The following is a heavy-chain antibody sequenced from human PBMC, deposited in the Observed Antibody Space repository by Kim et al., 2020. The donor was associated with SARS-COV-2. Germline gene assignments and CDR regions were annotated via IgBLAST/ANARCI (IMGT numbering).Heavy chain of an antibody. J-gene: IGHJ4*02. CDR1: GGSFSGYY. Sequence: SETLSLTCAVYGGSFSGYYWSWIRQPPGKGLEWIGEINHSGSTNYNPSLKSRVTISVDTSKNQFSLKLSSVTAADTAVYYCARVHDSSGYLDYWGQGTLVTVSS. D-gene: IGHD3-22*01. V-gene: IGHV4-34*01. CDR2: INHSGST. CDR3: ARVHDSSGYLDY.